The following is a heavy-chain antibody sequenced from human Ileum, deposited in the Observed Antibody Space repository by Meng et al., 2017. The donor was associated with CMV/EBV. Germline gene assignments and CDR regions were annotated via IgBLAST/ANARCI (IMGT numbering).Heavy chain of an antibody. V-gene: IGHV3-53*01. J-gene: IGHJ4*02. D-gene: IGHD6-6*01. Sequence: GGSLRLSCAASGFIFSSNYMSWVRQAPGKGLEWVSILYSGGNTYYADSVKGRFSIYRDNFKNTKYLQMNSLRAEDTAVYYCARDSGRSSFENWGQGTLVTVSS. CDR2: LYSGGNT. CDR1: GFIFSSNY. CDR3: ARDSGRSSFEN.